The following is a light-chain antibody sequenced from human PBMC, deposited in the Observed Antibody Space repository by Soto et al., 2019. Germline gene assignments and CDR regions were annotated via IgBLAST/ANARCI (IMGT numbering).Light chain of an antibody. CDR2: YDT. J-gene: IGLJ1*01. V-gene: IGLV3-21*04. CDR3: KVWSISSELDYV. Sequence: SYELTQPPSVSVAPGKTASIACGGKNIESRSVHWYQQKPGQAPMLVIYYDTDRPSGVPERFSGSNSGNTATLTISRVEAVDEAEYYCKVWSISSELDYVFGTWTKVTVL. CDR1: NIESRS.